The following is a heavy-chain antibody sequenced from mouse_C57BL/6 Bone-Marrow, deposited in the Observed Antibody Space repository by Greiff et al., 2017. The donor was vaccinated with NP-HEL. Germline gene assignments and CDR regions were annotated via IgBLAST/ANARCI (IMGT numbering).Heavy chain of an antibody. V-gene: IGHV14-4*01. D-gene: IGHD2-4*01. CDR3: TTGDDDGYAMDY. Sequence: VQLQQSGAELVRPGASVKLSCTASGFNIKDDYMHWVKQRPEQGLEWIGWIDPENGDTEYASKFQGKATITADTSSNTAYLQLSSLTSEDTAVYYCTTGDDDGYAMDYWGQGTSVTVSS. CDR2: IDPENGDT. CDR1: GFNIKDDY. J-gene: IGHJ4*01.